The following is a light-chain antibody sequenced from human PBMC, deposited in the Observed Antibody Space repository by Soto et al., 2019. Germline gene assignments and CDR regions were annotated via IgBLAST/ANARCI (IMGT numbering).Light chain of an antibody. CDR3: QQYGSSLSIT. V-gene: IGKV3-20*01. CDR1: QSVSSSY. Sequence: SPGERATLSCRASQSVSSSYLAWYQQKPGQAPRLLIYGASSRATGIPDRFSGSGSGTDFTLTISRLEPEDFAVYYCQQYGSSLSITFGQETRLEIK. CDR2: GAS. J-gene: IGKJ5*01.